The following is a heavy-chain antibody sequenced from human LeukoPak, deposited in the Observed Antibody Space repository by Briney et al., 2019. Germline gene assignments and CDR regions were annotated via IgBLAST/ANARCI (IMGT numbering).Heavy chain of an antibody. V-gene: IGHV4-4*07. CDR1: GDSINRYL. J-gene: IGHJ4*01. D-gene: IGHD2-15*01. CDR3: ARQSDSGGYFEY. Sequence: SETLSLTCTVSGDSINRYLWTWIRQPAGRGLEWIGRIYDSGTTNYKPSLKSRVSMSVETPKNQFPLRLSSVTAADTAVYYCARQSDSGGYFEYWGQGIRVTVSS. CDR2: IYDSGTT.